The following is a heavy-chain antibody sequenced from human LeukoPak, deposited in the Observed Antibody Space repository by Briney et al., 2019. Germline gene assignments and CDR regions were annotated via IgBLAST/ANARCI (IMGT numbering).Heavy chain of an antibody. V-gene: IGHV3-20*04. CDR3: ARVPGESYYAELDY. CDR1: GFTFDDYG. J-gene: IGHJ4*02. CDR2: INWNGGST. D-gene: IGHD1-26*01. Sequence: GGSLRLSCAASGFTFDDYGMSWVRHAPGKGLEWVSGINWNGGSTGYADSVKGRFTISRDNAKNSLFLQMKSLRAEDTALYYCARVPGESYYAELDYWGQGTLVTVSS.